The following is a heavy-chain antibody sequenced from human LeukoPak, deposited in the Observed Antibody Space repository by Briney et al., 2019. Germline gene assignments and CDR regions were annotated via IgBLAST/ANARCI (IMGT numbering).Heavy chain of an antibody. D-gene: IGHD3-22*01. Sequence: PWGSLRLSCAASGFTLSGYFMSWVRQAPGEGLEWVASIKGDGSEKYYVDSVKGRFTISRDNAKNSLHLQMNSLRAEDTAVYFCARDRGWRSGGYYLYYFDFWGQGTLVTVSS. CDR1: GFTLSGYF. CDR2: IKGDGSEK. J-gene: IGHJ4*02. CDR3: ARDRGWRSGGYYLYYFDF. V-gene: IGHV3-7*01.